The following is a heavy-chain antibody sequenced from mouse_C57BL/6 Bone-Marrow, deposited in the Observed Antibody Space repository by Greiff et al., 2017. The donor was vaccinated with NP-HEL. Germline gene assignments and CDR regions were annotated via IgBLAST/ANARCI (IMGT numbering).Heavy chain of an antibody. CDR1: GYTFTSYW. D-gene: IGHD3-1*01. CDR2: IDPSDSYT. J-gene: IGHJ2*01. V-gene: IGHV1-69*01. CDR3: ARIGGY. Sequence: VKLQQPGAELVMPGASVKLSCKASGYTFTSYWMHWVKQRPGQGLEWIGEIDPSDSYTNYNQKFKGKSTLTVDKSSSTAYMQLSSLTSEDSAVYYCARIGGYWGQGTTLTVSS.